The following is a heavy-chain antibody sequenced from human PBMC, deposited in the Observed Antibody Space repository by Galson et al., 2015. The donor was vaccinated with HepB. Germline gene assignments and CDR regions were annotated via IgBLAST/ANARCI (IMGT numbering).Heavy chain of an antibody. D-gene: IGHD7-27*01. CDR3: ARWGMDAFDV. Sequence: SGDTLTSYSIGWLRQAPGQGLEWMGRTIAVLDLPEYAQKFQGRVTITADRSTSTAYMELSSLRSDDTAAYFCARWGMDAFDVWGQGTKVTVSS. CDR2: TIAVLDLP. J-gene: IGHJ3*01. CDR1: GDTLTSYS. V-gene: IGHV1-69*02.